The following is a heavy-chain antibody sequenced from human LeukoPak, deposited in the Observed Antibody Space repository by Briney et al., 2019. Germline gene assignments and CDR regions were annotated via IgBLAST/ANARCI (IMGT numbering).Heavy chain of an antibody. CDR1: GFIFSSYG. V-gene: IGHV3-30*06. Sequence: GRSLRLSCAASGFIFSSYGMHWVRQAPGKGLEWVAVTSYDGNKKYYADSVKGRFTISRDSSKNTLYLQMSSLRAEDTAVYYCARSSYDYGGIEGPFDYWGQGTLVTVSS. D-gene: IGHD4-23*01. CDR3: ARSSYDYGGIEGPFDY. J-gene: IGHJ4*02. CDR2: TSYDGNKK.